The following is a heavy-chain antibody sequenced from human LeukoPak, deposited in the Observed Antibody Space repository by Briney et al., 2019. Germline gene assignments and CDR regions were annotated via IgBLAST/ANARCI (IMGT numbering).Heavy chain of an antibody. CDR3: ARERRPQLYYFDY. CDR2: IWYDGSNK. D-gene: IGHD5-18*01. J-gene: IGHJ4*02. Sequence: GGSLRLSCAASGFTFSSYGMHWVRQAPGKGLEWVAVIWYDGSNKYYADSVKGRFTISRDNSKNTLYLQMNSLRAEDTAVYYCARERRPQLYYFDYWGQGTLVTVSS. CDR1: GFTFSSYG. V-gene: IGHV3-33*01.